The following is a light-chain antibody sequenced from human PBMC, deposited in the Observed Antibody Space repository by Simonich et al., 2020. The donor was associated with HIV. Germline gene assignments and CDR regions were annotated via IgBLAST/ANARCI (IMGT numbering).Light chain of an antibody. CDR3: QQYNSYSVT. V-gene: IGKV3-15*01. CDR1: QTVSSN. J-gene: IGKJ4*01. CDR2: GTS. Sequence: EIVMTQSPATLSVSPGERATLSCRASQTVSSNLAWYQQRPGQAPRLLMYGTSTRATGIPARFSGSGSGTEFTLTISSLQPDDFATYYCQQYNSYSVTFGGGTKVEIK.